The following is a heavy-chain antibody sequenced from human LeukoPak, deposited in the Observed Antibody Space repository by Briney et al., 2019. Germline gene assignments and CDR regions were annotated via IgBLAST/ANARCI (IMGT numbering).Heavy chain of an antibody. CDR1: GGSISSSSYY. Sequence: SETLSLTCIVPGGSISSSSYYWAWIRQSPGKGLEWIGTFSSGGSAYYNPSLTSRVSISKDTSDNQFSLRLYSVTAADTAVYYCARKQTGTMYDVWGQGTQVTVSS. CDR2: FSSGGSA. CDR3: ARKQTGTMYDV. J-gene: IGHJ4*02. V-gene: IGHV4-39*07. D-gene: IGHD1-7*01.